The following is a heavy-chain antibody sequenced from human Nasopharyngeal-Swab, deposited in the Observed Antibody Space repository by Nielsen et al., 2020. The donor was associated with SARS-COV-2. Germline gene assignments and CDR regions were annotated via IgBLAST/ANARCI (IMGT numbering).Heavy chain of an antibody. J-gene: IGHJ4*02. D-gene: IGHD1/OR15-1a*01. Sequence: GASLKISCAASGFTFSSYDMHWVRQATGKGLEWVSAIGTAGDTYYPGSVKGRFTISRENAKNSLYLQMNSLRAGDTAVYYCAREGLEQRVFDYWGQGTLVTVSS. CDR3: AREGLEQRVFDY. V-gene: IGHV3-13*04. CDR2: IGTAGDT. CDR1: GFTFSSYD.